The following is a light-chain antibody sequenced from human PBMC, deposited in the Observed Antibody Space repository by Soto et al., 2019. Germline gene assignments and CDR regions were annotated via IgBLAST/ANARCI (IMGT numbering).Light chain of an antibody. CDR2: EVS. J-gene: IGLJ3*02. Sequence: QSALTQPASVSGSPGQSITISCTVTSSDVGAYNYVSWYQQHPGKAPKLMIYEVSNRPSGVSNRFSGSKSGNTASLTISGRQAEDEADYYSSSYISSSTLVVFGGGTKLTVL. CDR1: SSDVGAYNY. CDR3: SSYISSSTLVV. V-gene: IGLV2-14*01.